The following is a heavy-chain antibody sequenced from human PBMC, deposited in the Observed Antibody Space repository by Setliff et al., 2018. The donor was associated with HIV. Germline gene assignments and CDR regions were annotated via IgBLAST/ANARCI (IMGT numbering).Heavy chain of an antibody. CDR3: ARGRGSLPVLYYYYYYMDV. V-gene: IGHV4-34*01. CDR1: GGSFSGYY. Sequence: PSETLSLTCAVYGGSFSGYYWSWIRQPPGKGLEWIGEINHSGSTNYNPSLKSRVTISVDTSKNQFSLKLSSVTAADTAVYYCARGRGSLPVLYYYYYYMDVWGKGTTVTVSS. D-gene: IGHD1-26*01. J-gene: IGHJ6*03. CDR2: INHSGST.